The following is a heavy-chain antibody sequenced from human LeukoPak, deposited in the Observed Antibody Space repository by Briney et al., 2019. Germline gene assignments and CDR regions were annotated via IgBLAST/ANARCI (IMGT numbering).Heavy chain of an antibody. CDR2: INNDGSST. J-gene: IGHJ4*02. Sequence: GGSLRLSCGASGFTFSSYWMHWVRQAPGKGLVWVSRINNDGSSTSYADSVQGRFTISRDNAKNSLYLQMNSLRAEDTAVYYCARDKDDPWGIVVVTPDYWGQGTLVTVSS. V-gene: IGHV3-74*01. CDR1: GFTFSSYW. CDR3: ARDKDDPWGIVVVTPDY. D-gene: IGHD3-22*01.